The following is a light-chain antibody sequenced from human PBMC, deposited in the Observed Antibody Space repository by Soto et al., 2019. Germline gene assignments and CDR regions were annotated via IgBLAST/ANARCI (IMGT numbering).Light chain of an antibody. J-gene: IGKJ2*01. CDR1: QSVSRN. CDR3: QQYNNWPPMYT. CDR2: GAS. V-gene: IGKV3-15*01. Sequence: EIVMTQSPATLSVSPGERATLSCRASQSVSRNLAWYQQKPGQAPRLLIHGASTRATGIPARFSGSGSGTEFTLTLSSLQSEDFAVYYCQQYNNWPPMYTFGQGTKLEIK.